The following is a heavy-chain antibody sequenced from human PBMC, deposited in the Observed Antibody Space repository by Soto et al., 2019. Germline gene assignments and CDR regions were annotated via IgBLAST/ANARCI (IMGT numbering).Heavy chain of an antibody. CDR3: ARVGTAGY. D-gene: IGHD1-1*01. V-gene: IGHV1-18*01. CDR1: GYSCTREG. Sequence: VNGSCKASGYSCTREGISWVRQAPGQGLEWMGWISAYNGNTNYAQKFQGRVTMTTDTSTSTAYMEVGSLRSDDTAVYYCARVGTAGYWGQGTLVTVSS. CDR2: ISAYNGNT. J-gene: IGHJ4*02.